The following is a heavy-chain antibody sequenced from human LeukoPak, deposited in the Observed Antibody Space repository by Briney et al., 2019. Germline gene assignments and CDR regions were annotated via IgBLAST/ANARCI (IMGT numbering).Heavy chain of an antibody. V-gene: IGHV1-69*05. D-gene: IGHD3-9*01. CDR2: IIPIFGTA. CDR1: GGTFSSYA. J-gene: IGHJ4*02. Sequence: RASVKVSCKASGGTFSSYAISWVRQAPGQGLEWMGGIIPIFGTANYAQKLQGRVTMTTDTSTSTAYMELRSLRSDDTAVYYCARGDILTGFDYWGQGTLVTVSS. CDR3: ARGDILTGFDY.